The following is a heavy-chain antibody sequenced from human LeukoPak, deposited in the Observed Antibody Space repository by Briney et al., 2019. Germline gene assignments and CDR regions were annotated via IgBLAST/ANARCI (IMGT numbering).Heavy chain of an antibody. J-gene: IGHJ4*02. V-gene: IGHV3-21*06. D-gene: IGHD3-22*01. CDR1: GFTFSSYS. CDR3: AREEAYDSRDY. Sequence: KTGGSLRLSCAASGFTFSSYSMNWVRQAPGKGLESVSSISSSSSYIYYADSVKGRFTISRDNTKNSLFLQMNSLRAGDTAVYYCAREEAYDSRDYWGQGTLVTVSS. CDR2: ISSSSSYI.